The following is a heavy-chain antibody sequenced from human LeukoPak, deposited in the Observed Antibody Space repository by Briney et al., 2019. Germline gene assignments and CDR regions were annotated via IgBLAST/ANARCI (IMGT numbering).Heavy chain of an antibody. CDR2: IYYSGST. J-gene: IGHJ4*02. V-gene: IGHV4-59*01. CDR3: TRGGSLPGGPPL. D-gene: IGHD4-17*01. CDR1: GGSISSYY. Sequence: IPSETLSLTCTVSGGSISSYYWSWIRQPPGKGLEWIGYIYYSGSTNYNPSLKSRVSISVDTSKNQFSLKLNSVTAADTAVYYCTRGGSLPGGPPLWGQGTLVTVSS.